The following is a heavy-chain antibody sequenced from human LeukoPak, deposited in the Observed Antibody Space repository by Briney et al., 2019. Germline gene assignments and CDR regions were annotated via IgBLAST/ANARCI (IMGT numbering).Heavy chain of an antibody. CDR2: IYYSGNT. V-gene: IGHV4-59*06. CDR1: GGSINSYY. D-gene: IGHD6-19*01. Sequence: SSETLSLTCTVSGGSINSYYWSWIRQPPGKGLEWIGYIYYSGNTYYNPSLKSRVTISVDTSKNQFSLKLSSVTAADTAVYYCAPLSIAVAGSAGAFDIWGQGTMVTVSS. CDR3: APLSIAVAGSAGAFDI. J-gene: IGHJ3*02.